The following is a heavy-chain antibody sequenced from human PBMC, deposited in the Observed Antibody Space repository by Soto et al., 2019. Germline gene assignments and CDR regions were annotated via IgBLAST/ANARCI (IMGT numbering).Heavy chain of an antibody. D-gene: IGHD2-2*01. Sequence: EEQLVESGGGLVQPGGSLRLSCAASGFTFSSYSMNWVRQAPGKGLEWVSYIRSNSSSRYYAGSVKGRFTISRDNAKNLLYLQMTSLRAEDTAVYYCARMSSSMSPGCWGQGTLVTVSS. J-gene: IGHJ4*02. CDR3: ARMSSSMSPGC. V-gene: IGHV3-48*04. CDR1: GFTFSSYS. CDR2: IRSNSSSR.